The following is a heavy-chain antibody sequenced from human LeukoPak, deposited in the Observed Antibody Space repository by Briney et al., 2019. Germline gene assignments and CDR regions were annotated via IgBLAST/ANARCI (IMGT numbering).Heavy chain of an antibody. D-gene: IGHD3-22*01. Sequence: GGSLRLSCVASGFTFSSYSMNWVRQAPGKGLEWVSSISSSSSYKYYTDSVKGRFTISRDNAKNSLYLQMNSLTVEDTAVYYCARDMPLHYYDSSGTFDYWGQGALVTVSS. CDR3: ARDMPLHYYDSSGTFDY. J-gene: IGHJ4*02. V-gene: IGHV3-21*01. CDR2: ISSSSSYK. CDR1: GFTFSSYS.